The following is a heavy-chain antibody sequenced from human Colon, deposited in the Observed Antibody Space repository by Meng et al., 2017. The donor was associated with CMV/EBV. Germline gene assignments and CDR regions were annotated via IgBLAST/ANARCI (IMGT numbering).Heavy chain of an antibody. J-gene: IGHJ5*02. V-gene: IGHV4-39*01. CDR3: ARQGPFGGVIGGPYNWGDP. D-gene: IGHD3-16*02. Sequence: GSLRLSCTVSGGSISGSSYYWGWIRQPPGKGLEWIGSIYYSGSTYYNPSLKSRVTISVDTSKNQSTLKLSSVTAADTAVYYCARQGPFGGVIGGPYNWGDPWGQGTLVTVSS. CDR2: IYYSGST. CDR1: GGSISGSSYY.